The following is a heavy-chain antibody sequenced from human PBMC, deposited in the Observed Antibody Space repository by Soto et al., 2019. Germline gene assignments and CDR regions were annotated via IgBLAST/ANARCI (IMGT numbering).Heavy chain of an antibody. CDR3: ARGFTGSAGRFGP. J-gene: IGHJ5*02. Sequence: HGESLKISCKGSGYKFATYWIAWVRQMPGRGLEWMGIIYPGDSETIYSSSFRGHVTISADKSLNTAYLQWDSLTASDSAIYYGARGFTGSAGRFGPWGQGSVVTV. V-gene: IGHV5-51*01. D-gene: IGHD6-25*01. CDR1: GYKFATYW. CDR2: IYPGDSET.